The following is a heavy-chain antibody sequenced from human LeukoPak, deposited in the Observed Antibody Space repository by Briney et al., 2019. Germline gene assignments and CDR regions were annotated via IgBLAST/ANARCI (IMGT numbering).Heavy chain of an antibody. Sequence: SETVSLTCAVYGGSFSGYYWSWIRQPPGKGLEWIGEINHSGSTNYNPSLKSRVTISVDTSKNQFSLKLSSVTAADTAVYYCARAPRITIFGVVIISPFDYWGQGTLVTVSS. CDR3: ARAPRITIFGVVIISPFDY. V-gene: IGHV4-34*01. CDR2: INHSGST. J-gene: IGHJ4*02. D-gene: IGHD3-3*01. CDR1: GGSFSGYY.